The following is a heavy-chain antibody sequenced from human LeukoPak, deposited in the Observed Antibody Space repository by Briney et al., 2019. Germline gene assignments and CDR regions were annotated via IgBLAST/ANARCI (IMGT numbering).Heavy chain of an antibody. CDR2: IYPGDSDT. V-gene: IGHV5-51*01. CDR3: ARLVDTAYFHY. J-gene: IGHJ4*02. Sequence: GESLKISCTGSGYSFTSYWIGWVRQMAGKGLEWMGIIYPGDSDTRYSPSFQGQVTISADKSISTAYLQWSSLKASDPAMYYCARLVDTAYFHYWGQGTLVTVSS. D-gene: IGHD5-18*01. CDR1: GYSFTSYW.